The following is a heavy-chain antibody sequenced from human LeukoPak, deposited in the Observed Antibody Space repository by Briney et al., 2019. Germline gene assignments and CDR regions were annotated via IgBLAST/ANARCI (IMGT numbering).Heavy chain of an antibody. CDR3: ARGRGDYFDY. Sequence: GGSLRLSCAASGFTFSSYGMHWVRQAPGKGLEWVAFIRYDGSNKYYADSVKGRFTISRDNSKNTLYLQMNSLRAEDTAVYYCARGRGDYFDYWGQGTLVAVSS. J-gene: IGHJ4*02. D-gene: IGHD4-17*01. CDR1: GFTFSSYG. V-gene: IGHV3-30*02. CDR2: IRYDGSNK.